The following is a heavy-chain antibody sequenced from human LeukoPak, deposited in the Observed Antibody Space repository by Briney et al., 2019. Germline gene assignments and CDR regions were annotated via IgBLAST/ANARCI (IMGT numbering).Heavy chain of an antibody. V-gene: IGHV4-30-2*01. CDR2: IYHSGST. D-gene: IGHD5-24*01. CDR1: GGSISSGGYY. Sequence: SETLSLTCTVSGGSISSGGYYWSWIRQPPGKGLEWIGYIYHSGSTYYNPSLKSRVTISVDTSKNQFSLKLSSVTAADTAVYYCARDISRDGYNDAFDIWGQGTMVTVSS. CDR3: ARDISRDGYNDAFDI. J-gene: IGHJ3*02.